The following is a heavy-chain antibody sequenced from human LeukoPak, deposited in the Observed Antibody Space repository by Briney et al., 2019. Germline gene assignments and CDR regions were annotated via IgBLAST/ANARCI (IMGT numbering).Heavy chain of an antibody. CDR1: GYSFTSYW. CDR2: MYPGNSDT. D-gene: IGHD1-1*01. Sequence: GESLKISCKGPGYSFTSYWIGWVRQMPGKGLEWMGIMYPGNSDTRYSPSFQGQVTISADKSISTAYLQWSSLKASDTAMYYYARLENWNDAIDYWGQGTLVTVSS. CDR3: ARLENWNDAIDY. J-gene: IGHJ4*02. V-gene: IGHV5-51*01.